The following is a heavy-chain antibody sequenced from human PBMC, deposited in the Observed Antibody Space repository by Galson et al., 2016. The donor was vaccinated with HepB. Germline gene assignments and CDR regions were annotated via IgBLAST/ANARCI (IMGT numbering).Heavy chain of an antibody. CDR3: AKYSGSYKGYDY. D-gene: IGHD1-26*01. CDR2: IKEDGSEK. V-gene: IGHV3-7*02. Sequence: SLRLSCAASEFIFSSYWMSWVRQAPGKGLEWVADIKEDGSEKYYADSVKGRFTISRDNAKSSLYLQMNSLRAEDTAVYYCAKYSGSYKGYDYWGQGTLVTVSS. CDR1: EFIFSSYW. J-gene: IGHJ4*02.